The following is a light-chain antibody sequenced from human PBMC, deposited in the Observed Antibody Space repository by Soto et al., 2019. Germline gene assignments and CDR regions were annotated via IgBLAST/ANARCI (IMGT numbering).Light chain of an antibody. Sequence: DIVMTQSPLSLPVTPGEPASISCRSSQSLSHSNGYNYLDWYLQKPGQSPQLLIYLGSNRASGVPDRFSGSGSGTDFTLKISRVEAEDVGVYYCMQALQTPNTFGQGTRLEIK. CDR1: QSLSHSNGYNY. CDR2: LGS. CDR3: MQALQTPNT. V-gene: IGKV2-28*01. J-gene: IGKJ5*01.